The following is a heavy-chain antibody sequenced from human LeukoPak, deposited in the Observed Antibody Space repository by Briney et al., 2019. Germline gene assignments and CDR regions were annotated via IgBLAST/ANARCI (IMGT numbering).Heavy chain of an antibody. V-gene: IGHV4-61*02. CDR2: IYTSGST. CDR3: ARDLRITARPPTYYYYYYMDV. D-gene: IGHD6-6*01. Sequence: SETLSLTCTVSGGSISSGSYYWSWIRQPAGKGLEWIGRIYTSGSTSYNPSLTSRVTISVDTSKNQFSLKLYSVTVADAAVYFCARDLRITARPPTYYYYYYMDVWGKGTTVTVSS. CDR1: GGSISSGSYY. J-gene: IGHJ6*03.